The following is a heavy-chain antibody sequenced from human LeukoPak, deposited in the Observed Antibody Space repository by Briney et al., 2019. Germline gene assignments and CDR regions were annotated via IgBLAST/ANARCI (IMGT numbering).Heavy chain of an antibody. CDR3: ATYITMVRGPKYYLDY. V-gene: IGHV3-7*01. CDR1: GFTFRSYW. D-gene: IGHD3-10*01. J-gene: IGHJ4*02. Sequence: PGGSLRLSCAASGFTFRSYWMSWVRQAPGKGLEWVANIKQDGSEKYYVDSVKGRFTISRDNAKNSLYLQMNSLRAEDTAVYYCATYITMVRGPKYYLDYWGQGILVTVSS. CDR2: IKQDGSEK.